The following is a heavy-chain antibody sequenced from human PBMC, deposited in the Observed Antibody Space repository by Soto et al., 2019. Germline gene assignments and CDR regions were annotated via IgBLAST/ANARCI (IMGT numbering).Heavy chain of an antibody. CDR1: GGSINSGGYY. Sequence: QVQLRESGPGLVKPSQTLSLTCTVSGGSINSGGYYWNWIRQPPGKGREWIGYMYYSGSTYYNPVLRSRVIISADTSENHFSLKLSSVTAADTAVYFCARGYRQSGYSSSWVFDYWGQGTLVNVSS. CDR3: ARGYRQSGYSSSWVFDY. D-gene: IGHD6-13*01. J-gene: IGHJ4*02. V-gene: IGHV4-31*03. CDR2: MYYSGST.